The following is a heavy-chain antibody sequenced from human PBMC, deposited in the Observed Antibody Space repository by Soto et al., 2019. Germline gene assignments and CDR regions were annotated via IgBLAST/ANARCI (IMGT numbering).Heavy chain of an antibody. CDR3: ARYLVAAAGTWIKWFDP. J-gene: IGHJ5*02. CDR2: MNPNSGNT. CDR1: GYTFTSYD. V-gene: IGHV1-8*01. D-gene: IGHD6-13*01. Sequence: ASVKVSCKASGYTFTSYDINWVRQATGQGLEWMGWMNPNSGNTGYAQKFQGRVTMTRNTSISTAYMEPSSLRSEDTAVYYCARYLVAAAGTWIKWFDPWGQGTLVNVS.